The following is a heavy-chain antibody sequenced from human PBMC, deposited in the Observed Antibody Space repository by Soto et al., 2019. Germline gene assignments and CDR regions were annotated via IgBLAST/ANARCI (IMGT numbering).Heavy chain of an antibody. Sequence: VQLVESGGGLVQPGGSLRLSCEASGFTFSGYWMHWVRQGPGEGLVWVSQIKGDGRITNYADSVKGRFTISRDNAKNTRYMQMNSLGAEDTSGYYCGRGLDGCHYGFDNWGQGTLVTVSS. J-gene: IGHJ5*02. CDR1: GFTFSGYW. CDR2: IKGDGRIT. V-gene: IGHV3-74*01. CDR3: GRGLDGCHYGFDN. D-gene: IGHD4-17*01.